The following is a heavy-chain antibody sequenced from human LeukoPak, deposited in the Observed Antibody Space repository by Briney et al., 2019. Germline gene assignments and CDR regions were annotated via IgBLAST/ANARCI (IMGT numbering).Heavy chain of an antibody. Sequence: ASVKASCKASGYILSGHYIQWVRQAPGQRLRSRGWINPASGGTNNAQNFHGRVPMTRDTAISPLYMELNSLRSDDTAVYYCARVLFPSGPTHCFDPWGQGTLVTVSS. CDR2: INPASGGT. V-gene: IGHV1-2*02. CDR1: GYILSGHY. CDR3: ARVLFPSGPTHCFDP. J-gene: IGHJ5*02. D-gene: IGHD2-21*01.